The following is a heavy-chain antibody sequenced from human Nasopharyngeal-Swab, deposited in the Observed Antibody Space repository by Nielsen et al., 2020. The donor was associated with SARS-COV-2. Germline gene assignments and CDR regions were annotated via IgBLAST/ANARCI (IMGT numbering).Heavy chain of an antibody. J-gene: IGHJ6*02. D-gene: IGHD3-16*01. Sequence: ASVKVSCKASDYTFTSYYMHWVRQAPGQGLEWMGIINPSGGSTSYAQRFQGRVTLTRDTSTSTLYMELSSLRSEDTAVYYCARGGLSFPPDGLDVWGQGTTVTVSS. CDR3: ARGGLSFPPDGLDV. CDR1: DYTFTSYY. V-gene: IGHV1-46*01. CDR2: INPSGGST.